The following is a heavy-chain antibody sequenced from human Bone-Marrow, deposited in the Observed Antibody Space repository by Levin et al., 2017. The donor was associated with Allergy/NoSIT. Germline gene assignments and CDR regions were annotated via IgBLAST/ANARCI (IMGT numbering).Heavy chain of an antibody. J-gene: IGHJ2*01. CDR1: GFSFSNYR. CDR2: ISGDGSST. CDR3: ARSSHYFDL. V-gene: IGHV3-74*01. Sequence: QTGGSLRLSCAASGFSFSNYRVHWVRQVPGKGLVWVSRISGDGSSTDYADSVRGRFTISRDNAKNTLYLQMNSLRAEDTAFYYCARSSHYFDLWGRGTLVSVSS.